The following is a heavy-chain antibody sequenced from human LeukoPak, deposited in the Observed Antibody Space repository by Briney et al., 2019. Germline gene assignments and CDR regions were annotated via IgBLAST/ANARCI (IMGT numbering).Heavy chain of an antibody. D-gene: IGHD2-21*02. CDR2: ISYDGSNK. Sequence: GGSLRLSCAASGFTFSSYGMHWVRQAPGKGLEWVAVISYDGSNKYYADSVKGRFTISRDNSKNTLYLQMNSLRAEDTAVYYCAKDLLAYCGGDCTLDAFDIWGQGTMVTVSS. J-gene: IGHJ3*02. CDR3: AKDLLAYCGGDCTLDAFDI. CDR1: GFTFSSYG. V-gene: IGHV3-30*18.